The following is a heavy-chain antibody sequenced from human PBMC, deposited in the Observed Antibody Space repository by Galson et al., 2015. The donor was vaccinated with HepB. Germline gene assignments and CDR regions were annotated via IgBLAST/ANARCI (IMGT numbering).Heavy chain of an antibody. CDR3: ARSALSGSNYHLDY. J-gene: IGHJ4*02. Sequence: SVKVSCKASSYTFTSYGISWVRQAPGQGLEWMGWISGYNGNTNYAQKLQGRVTMTTDTSTSTAYMELRSLRSDDTAVNYCARSALSGSNYHLDYWGQGTLVTVSS. D-gene: IGHD1-26*01. CDR1: SYTFTSYG. CDR2: ISGYNGNT. V-gene: IGHV1-18*01.